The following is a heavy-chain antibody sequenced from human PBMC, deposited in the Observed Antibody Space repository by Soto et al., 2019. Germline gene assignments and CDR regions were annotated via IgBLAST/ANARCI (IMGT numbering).Heavy chain of an antibody. D-gene: IGHD3-10*01. CDR1: GYTFTSYG. Sequence: ASVKVSCKASGYTFTSYGISWVRQAPGQGLEWMGWISAYNGKTKYAQKVQGRVTMTTDTSTSTAYMELRSLRSDDTAVYYCARSPLHDYYYGMDVWGQGTTVTVSS. CDR2: ISAYNGKT. CDR3: ARSPLHDYYYGMDV. V-gene: IGHV1-18*01. J-gene: IGHJ6*02.